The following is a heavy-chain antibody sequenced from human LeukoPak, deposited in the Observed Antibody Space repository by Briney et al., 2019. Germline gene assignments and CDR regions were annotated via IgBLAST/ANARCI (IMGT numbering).Heavy chain of an antibody. V-gene: IGHV1-46*03. Sequence: ASVKVSCKTSGYIFTSYYLHWVRQAPGQGLEWLGVVYPSAGTSDPAQRFRARITLSDDTSTSTVYMELRSLKSEDTAIYFCVREYHGGYFDFWGQGTPVTVSS. CDR3: VREYHGGYFDF. CDR1: GYIFTSYY. CDR2: VYPSAGTS. J-gene: IGHJ4*02. D-gene: IGHD3-16*01.